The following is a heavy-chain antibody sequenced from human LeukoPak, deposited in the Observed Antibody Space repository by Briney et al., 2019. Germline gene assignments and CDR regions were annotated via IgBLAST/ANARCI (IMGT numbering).Heavy chain of an antibody. J-gene: IGHJ4*02. Sequence: GGSLRLSCAASGFTFSRYWMSWVRHAPGKGLEWLANINQDGSEIYYVDSVKGRFTISRDNAKSSLYLQMNGLRAEDTAVYYCARDESYSSDYWGQGTLVTVSS. V-gene: IGHV3-7*05. CDR3: ARDESYSSDY. D-gene: IGHD3-22*01. CDR2: INQDGSEI. CDR1: GFTFSRYW.